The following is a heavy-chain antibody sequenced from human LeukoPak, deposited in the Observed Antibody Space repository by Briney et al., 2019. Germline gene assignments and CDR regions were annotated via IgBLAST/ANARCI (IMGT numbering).Heavy chain of an antibody. CDR2: ISSSSSYI. CDR1: GFTFSSYS. V-gene: IGHV3-21*01. J-gene: IGHJ4*02. D-gene: IGHD3-3*01. Sequence: GGSLRLSCAASGFTFSSYSMNWVRQAPGKGLEWVPSISSSSSYIYYADSVKGRFTISRDNAKNSLYLQMYSLRAEDTAVYYCARDDYDFWSGYFDSWGQGTLVTVSS. CDR3: ARDDYDFWSGYFDS.